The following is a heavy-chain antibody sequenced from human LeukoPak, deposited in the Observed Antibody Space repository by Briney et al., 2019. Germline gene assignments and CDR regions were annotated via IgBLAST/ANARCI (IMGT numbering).Heavy chain of an antibody. V-gene: IGHV3-9*03. CDR3: VRRGHGSGSYYAGYFDY. D-gene: IGHD3-10*01. CDR1: GFTFDDYA. J-gene: IGHJ4*02. Sequence: GGSLRLSCAASGFTFDDYAMHWVRQAPGKGLEWVSGITWNSGSIVYADFVKGRFTISRDNAKNSLYLQMNSLRPDDMALYYCVRRGHGSGSYYAGYFDYWGQGALVTVS. CDR2: ITWNSGSI.